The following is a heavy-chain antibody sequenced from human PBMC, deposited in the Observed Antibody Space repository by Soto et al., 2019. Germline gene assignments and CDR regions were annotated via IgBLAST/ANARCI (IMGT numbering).Heavy chain of an antibody. J-gene: IGHJ3*02. V-gene: IGHV4-31*03. CDR1: GGSISSGGYY. CDR3: ARTAPFDAFDI. CDR2: IYYSGST. Sequence: QVQLQESGPGLVKPSQTLSLTCTVSGGSISSGGYYWSWIRQHPGKGLEWIGYIYYSGSTYYNPSLKSXATXSXDTSKNQFSLKLSSVTAADTAVYYCARTAPFDAFDIWGQGTMVTVSS.